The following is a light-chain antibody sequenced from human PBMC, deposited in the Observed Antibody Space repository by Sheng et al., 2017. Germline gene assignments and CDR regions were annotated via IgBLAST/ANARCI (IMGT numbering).Light chain of an antibody. CDR3: QAWDSSTVV. V-gene: IGLV3-1*01. CDR2: QDS. J-gene: IGLJ2*01. Sequence: SYELTQSPSVSVSPGQTASISCSGDKLGDKYVCWYQQKPGQSPVLVIYQDSKRPSGIPERFSGSNSGNTATLTISGTQAMDEADYYCQAWDSSTVVFGGGTKLTVL. CDR1: KLGDKY.